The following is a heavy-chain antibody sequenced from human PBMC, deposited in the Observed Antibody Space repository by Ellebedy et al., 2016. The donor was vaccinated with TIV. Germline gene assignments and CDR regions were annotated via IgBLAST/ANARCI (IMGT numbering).Heavy chain of an antibody. Sequence: GESLKISCAASGFTFSDYYMSWIRQAPGKGLEWVSYISSSGSTIYYADSVKGRFTISRDNAKNSLYLQMNSLRAEDTAVYCCARDPDYGDYIRYCMDVWGQGTTVTVSS. CDR3: ARDPDYGDYIRYCMDV. J-gene: IGHJ6*02. CDR2: ISSSGSTI. V-gene: IGHV3-11*01. D-gene: IGHD4-17*01. CDR1: GFTFSDYY.